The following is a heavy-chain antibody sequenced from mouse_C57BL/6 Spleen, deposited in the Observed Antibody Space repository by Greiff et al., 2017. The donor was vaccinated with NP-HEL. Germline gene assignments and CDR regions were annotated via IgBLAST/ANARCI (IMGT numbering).Heavy chain of an antibody. J-gene: IGHJ4*01. CDR2: IWGGGST. Sequence: VKLMESGPGLVAPSQSLSITCTVSGFSLTSYGVDWVRQPPGKGLEWLGVIWGGGSTNYNSALMSRLSISKDNSKSQVFLKMNSLQTDDRAMYDCAKREITTAGGAMDYWGQGTSVTVSS. CDR1: GFSLTSYG. V-gene: IGHV2-9*01. CDR3: AKREITTAGGAMDY. D-gene: IGHD1-2*01.